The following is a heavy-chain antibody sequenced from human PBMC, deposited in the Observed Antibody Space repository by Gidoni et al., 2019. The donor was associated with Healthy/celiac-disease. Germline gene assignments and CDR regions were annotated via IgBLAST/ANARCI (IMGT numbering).Heavy chain of an antibody. CDR1: GYTFTTHG. CDR3: ASDRERGIVVVPAAMGDY. Sequence: QVQLVQSGAEVKKPGASVTVSCKASGYTFTTHGLSWVRQAPGQGLEWMGWISAYNGNTNYAQKLQDRVTMTTDTSTSTAYMELKSLRSNDTAVYYCASDRERGIVVVPAAMGDYWGQGTLVTVSS. V-gene: IGHV1-18*01. J-gene: IGHJ4*02. CDR2: ISAYNGNT. D-gene: IGHD2-2*01.